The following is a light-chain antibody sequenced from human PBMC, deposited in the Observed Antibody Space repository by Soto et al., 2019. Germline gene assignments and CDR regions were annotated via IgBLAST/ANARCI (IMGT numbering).Light chain of an antibody. V-gene: IGLV2-23*02. CDR3: CSYAGRSVYV. Sequence: QSALTQVASVSGSPGQSITISCTGTSSNVGTFNVVSWYQQLPGKAPRLMIYEVINRPSGVSNRFSGSKSGNTASLAISGLQAEDEADYYCCSYAGRSVYVFGTGTKLTVL. J-gene: IGLJ1*01. CDR2: EVI. CDR1: SSNVGTFNV.